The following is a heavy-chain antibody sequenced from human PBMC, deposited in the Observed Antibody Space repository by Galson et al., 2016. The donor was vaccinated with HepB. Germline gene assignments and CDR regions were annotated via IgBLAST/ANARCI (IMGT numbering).Heavy chain of an antibody. CDR2: IYSGGTT. CDR3: AGRGASSSIWYSDYQYGMDV. V-gene: IGHV3-66*01. D-gene: IGHD6-13*01. CDR1: GFTVSSTY. Sequence: SLRLSCAASGFTVSSTYMNWVRQAPGKGLEWVSIIYSGGTTYQADSVKGRFTISRDNSNNTLYLQMNSLRPEDTAVYYCAGRGASSSIWYSDYQYGMDVWGQGTTVTVSS. J-gene: IGHJ6*02.